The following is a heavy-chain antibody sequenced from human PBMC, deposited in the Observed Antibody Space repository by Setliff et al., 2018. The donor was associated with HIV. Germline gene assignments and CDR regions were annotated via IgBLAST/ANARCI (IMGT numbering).Heavy chain of an antibody. CDR2: TYYSGNT. V-gene: IGHV4-39*02. D-gene: IGHD5-18*01. CDR1: GGSITTSSYY. Sequence: SETLSLTCTVSGGSITTSSYYWGWIRQPPGKGLAWIGSTYYSGNTYYNPSLMSRVTISVDTSKNHFTLKLNSVTAADTAVYYCASGYSIYYYYGMDVWGQGTTVTVSS. J-gene: IGHJ6*02. CDR3: ASGYSIYYYYGMDV.